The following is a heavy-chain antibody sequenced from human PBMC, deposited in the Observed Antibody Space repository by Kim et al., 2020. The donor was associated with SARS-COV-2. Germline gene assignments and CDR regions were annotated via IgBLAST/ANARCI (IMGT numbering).Heavy chain of an antibody. J-gene: IGHJ4*02. CDR2: YDGSNK. Sequence: YDGSNKYYADSVKGGFTISRDNSKNTLYLQMNSLRAEDTAVYYCARVLDYWGQGTLVTVSS. CDR3: ARVLDY. V-gene: IGHV3-30-3*01.